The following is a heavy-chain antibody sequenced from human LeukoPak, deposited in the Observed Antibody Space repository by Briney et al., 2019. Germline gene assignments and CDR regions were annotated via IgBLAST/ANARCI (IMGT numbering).Heavy chain of an antibody. J-gene: IGHJ5*02. CDR3: ARDTETGYSSSWGFDP. CDR2: IYHSGST. Sequence: SETLSLTCTVSGYSISSNYYWGWIRQPPGKGLEWIGSIYHSGSTYYNPSLKSRVTISVDTSKNQFSLNLSSVTAADTAVYYCARDTETGYSSSWGFDPWGQGTLITVSS. CDR1: GYSISSNYY. D-gene: IGHD6-13*01. V-gene: IGHV4-38-2*02.